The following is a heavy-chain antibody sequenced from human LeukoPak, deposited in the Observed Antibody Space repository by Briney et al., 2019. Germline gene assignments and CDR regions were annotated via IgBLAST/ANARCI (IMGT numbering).Heavy chain of an antibody. CDR2: TYHSGSS. D-gene: IGHD2-15*01. V-gene: IGHV4-59*01. J-gene: IGHJ5*02. CDR3: ARRVVAAHNWFDP. CDR1: GDSITNSY. Sequence: SETLPLTCTVSGDSITNSYWAWIRQSPGKGLEWIGHTYHSGSSAYHPSLKSRVSMLVDTSTNQLFLNLTSVTAADTAVYYCARRVVAAHNWFDPWGQGTLVTVSS.